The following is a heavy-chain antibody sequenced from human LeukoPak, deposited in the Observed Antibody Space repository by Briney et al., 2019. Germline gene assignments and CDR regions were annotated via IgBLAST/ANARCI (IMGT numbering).Heavy chain of an antibody. CDR2: ISSGGRTI. CDR3: VRNYYLDF. Sequence: GGSLRLSCAASGFTFSDYSMNWVRQAPGMGLEWVSYISSGGRTIHYADSVKGRFTISRDNAKNSLYLQMNSLRAEDTAVYYCVRNYYLDFWGQGTLVTVSS. J-gene: IGHJ4*02. CDR1: GFTFSDYS. D-gene: IGHD1-7*01. V-gene: IGHV3-48*04.